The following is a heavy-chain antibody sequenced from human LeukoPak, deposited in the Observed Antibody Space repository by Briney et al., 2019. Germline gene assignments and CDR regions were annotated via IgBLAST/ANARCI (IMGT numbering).Heavy chain of an antibody. J-gene: IGHJ4*02. CDR1: GFTFDDYA. CDR3: AKGIPQWLVTGPFDY. Sequence: GRSLRLSCAASGFTFDDYAMHWVRQAPGKGLDWVSGISWHGGSIGYADSVKGRFTISRDNAKNSLYLQMNSPRAEDMALYYCAKGIPQWLVTGPFDYWGQGTLVTVSS. CDR2: ISWHGGSI. V-gene: IGHV3-9*03. D-gene: IGHD6-19*01.